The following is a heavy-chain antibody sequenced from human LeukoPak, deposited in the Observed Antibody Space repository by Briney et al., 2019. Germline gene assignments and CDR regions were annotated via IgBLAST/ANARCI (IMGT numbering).Heavy chain of an antibody. J-gene: IGHJ5*02. D-gene: IGHD3-22*01. V-gene: IGHV4-59*01. CDR2: IYYSGST. CDR1: GASISSYY. CDR3: ARHRYYYDSSGYYYQP. Sequence: SETLSLACPVSGASISSYYWSWIRQPPGKGLEWIGYIYYSGSTNYNPSLKSRVTISVDTSKNQFSLRLSSVTAADTAVYYCARHRYYYDSSGYYYQPWGQGTLVTVSS.